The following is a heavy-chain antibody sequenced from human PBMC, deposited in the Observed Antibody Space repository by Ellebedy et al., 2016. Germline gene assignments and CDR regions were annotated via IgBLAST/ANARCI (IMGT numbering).Heavy chain of an antibody. D-gene: IGHD4-17*01. CDR2: ISGDGDIT. CDR3: YYGHYSAS. Sequence: GESLKISXVASGFSFRNFFMSWVRQAPGGGLEWISTISGDGDITFSADSVKGRFTISRDNSRDTLYLQMNSLRAEDTAVYYCYYGHYSASWGQGTLVTVSS. CDR1: GFSFRNFF. V-gene: IGHV3-23*01. J-gene: IGHJ4*02.